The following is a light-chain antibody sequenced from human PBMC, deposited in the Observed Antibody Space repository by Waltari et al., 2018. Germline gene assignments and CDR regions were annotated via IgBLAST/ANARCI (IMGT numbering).Light chain of an antibody. J-gene: IGLJ3*02. CDR1: ALPTQY. CDR2: KDN. CDR3: QSADSTGSYWV. Sequence: SYELTQPPSVSVSPGQTARITCAGDALPTQYAYWYQQRPGQAPSLGIYKDNERPSGIRERFSGSSSDTLVPLTISGVQADDEAEYYCQSADSTGSYWVFGGGTKLTVL. V-gene: IGLV3-25*03.